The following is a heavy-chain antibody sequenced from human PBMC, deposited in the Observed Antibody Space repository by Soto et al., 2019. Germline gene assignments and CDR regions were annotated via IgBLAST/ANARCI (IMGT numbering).Heavy chain of an antibody. D-gene: IGHD3-9*01. Sequence: EVQLLESGGGLVQPGGSLRLSCAASGFTFSSYAMSWVRQAPGKGLEWVSAISGSGGSTYYADSVKGRFTISRDNSKNTLYLQMNSLRAEDTAVYYCAKDRPVLRYFDWLSKAFNALDIWGQGTMVTVSS. CDR2: ISGSGGST. V-gene: IGHV3-23*01. J-gene: IGHJ3*02. CDR3: AKDRPVLRYFDWLSKAFNALDI. CDR1: GFTFSSYA.